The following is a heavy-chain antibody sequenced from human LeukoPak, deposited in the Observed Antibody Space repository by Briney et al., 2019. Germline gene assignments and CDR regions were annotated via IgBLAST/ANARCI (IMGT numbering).Heavy chain of an antibody. CDR2: IIPIFGTA. Sequence: ASVKVSCKASGGTFSSYAISWVRQAPGQGLEWMGGIIPIFGTANYAQKFQGRVTITADKSTSTAYMELSSLRSEDTAVYYCAGGFLEWLPDYFDYWGQGTLATVSS. D-gene: IGHD3-3*01. CDR1: GGTFSSYA. CDR3: AGGFLEWLPDYFDY. V-gene: IGHV1-69*06. J-gene: IGHJ4*02.